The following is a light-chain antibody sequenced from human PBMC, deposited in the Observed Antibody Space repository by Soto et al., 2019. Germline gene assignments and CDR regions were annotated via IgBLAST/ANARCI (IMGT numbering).Light chain of an antibody. V-gene: IGKV3-20*01. CDR3: QQYGSSPYT. J-gene: IGKJ2*01. CDR1: QSVRNSY. Sequence: EILLTQSPGTLSLSPGERATLSCRASQSVRNSYLAWYQQKPDQAPRLLIYGASGRATGIPDRFSGSGSGTDFTLTISRLEPEDCAVYYCQQYGSSPYTFGQGTKLEI. CDR2: GAS.